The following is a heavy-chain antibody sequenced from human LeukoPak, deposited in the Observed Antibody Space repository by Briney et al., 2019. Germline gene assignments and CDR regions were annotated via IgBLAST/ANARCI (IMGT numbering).Heavy chain of an antibody. D-gene: IGHD3-3*01. V-gene: IGHV3-7*01. CDR1: GFTFRSYW. Sequence: PGGSLILSCAASGFTFRSYWMSWVRQAPGKGLEWVANIKQDGSEKYYVDSVKGRFTISRDNAKNSLYLQMNSLRAEDTAVYYCARVDFWSHYPIDYWGQGTLVTVSS. CDR2: IKQDGSEK. CDR3: ARVDFWSHYPIDY. J-gene: IGHJ4*02.